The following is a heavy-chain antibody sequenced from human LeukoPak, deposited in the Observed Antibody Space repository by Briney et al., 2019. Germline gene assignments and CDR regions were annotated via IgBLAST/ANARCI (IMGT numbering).Heavy chain of an antibody. CDR3: AKCYDYVWGSYRYFDY. CDR2: ITATSSST. Sequence: GGSLRLSCAASGFTFSIYGMSWVRQAPGKGLEWVSAITATSSSTHDADSVQGRFAISRDNSKNTLYLQMNSLRAEDTAVYYCAKCYDYVWGSYRYFDYWGQGTLVTVSS. V-gene: IGHV3-23*01. CDR1: GFTFSIYG. J-gene: IGHJ4*02. D-gene: IGHD3-16*02.